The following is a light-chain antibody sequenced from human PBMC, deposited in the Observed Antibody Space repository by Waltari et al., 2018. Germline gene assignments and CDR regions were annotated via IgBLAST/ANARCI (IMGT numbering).Light chain of an antibody. V-gene: IGKV4-1*01. J-gene: IGKJ1*01. CDR1: RSVLYSSNNKNY. CDR2: WAS. CDR3: QQYYTTPPWT. Sequence: DIVMTQSPDSLAVSLGERATISCKSSRSVLYSSNNKNYLAWYQQKPGQPPTLLIYWASTRESGVPDRLSGGGSGTDFTLTISSLQAEDVAVYYCQQYYTTPPWTFGQGTKVEIK.